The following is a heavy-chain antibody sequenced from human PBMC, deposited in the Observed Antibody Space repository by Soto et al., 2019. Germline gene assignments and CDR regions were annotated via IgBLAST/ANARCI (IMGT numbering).Heavy chain of an antibody. CDR3: ARIATYYYDSSGYYPHFDY. CDR1: GGSISSGGYY. CDR2: IYYSGST. D-gene: IGHD3-22*01. Sequence: QVQLQESGPGLVKPSQTLSLTCTVSGGSISSGGYYWSWVRQHPGKGLEWIGYIYYSGSTYYNPSLKRRFTISVDTSKNQFAMKLSSVTAADTAVYYCARIATYYYDSSGYYPHFDYWGQGTLVTVSS. V-gene: IGHV4-31*03. J-gene: IGHJ4*02.